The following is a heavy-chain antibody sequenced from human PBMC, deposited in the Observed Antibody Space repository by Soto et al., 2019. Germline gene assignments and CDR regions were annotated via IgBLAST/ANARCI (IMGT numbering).Heavy chain of an antibody. CDR3: ARDLYLTAMVTGFDY. CDR2: INPSGGST. Sequence: ASVKVSCTASGYTFTSYYMHWVRQAPGQGLEWMGIINPSGGSTSYAQKFQGRVTMTRDTSTSTVYMELSSLRSEDTAVYYCARDLYLTAMVTGFDYWGQGTLVTVSS. J-gene: IGHJ4*02. D-gene: IGHD5-18*01. V-gene: IGHV1-46*01. CDR1: GYTFTSYY.